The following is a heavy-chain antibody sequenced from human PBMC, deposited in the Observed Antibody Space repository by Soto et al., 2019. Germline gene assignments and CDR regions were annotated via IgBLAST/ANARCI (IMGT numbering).Heavy chain of an antibody. V-gene: IGHV4-4*02. CDR1: SGSISSSNW. CDR3: ARVKVSSSVPPRGMDV. J-gene: IGHJ6*03. D-gene: IGHD6-6*01. Sequence: PSETLSLTCAVSSGSISSSNWWSWVRQPPGKGLEWIGEIYHSGSTNYNPSLKSRVTISVDKSKNQFSLKLSSVTAADTAVYYCARVKVSSSVPPRGMDVLGKLTTVTVSS. CDR2: IYHSGST.